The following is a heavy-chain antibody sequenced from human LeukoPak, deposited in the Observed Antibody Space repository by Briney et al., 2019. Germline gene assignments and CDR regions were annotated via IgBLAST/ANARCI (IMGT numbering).Heavy chain of an antibody. Sequence: GGSLRLSCAASGFTFSSYGMHWVRQVPGKGLEWVAVIWYDGSNKYYADSVKGRFTISRDNSKNTLYLQMNSLRAEDTAVYYCAKEGYCGGDCYSKGLDYWGQGTLVTVSS. V-gene: IGHV3-33*06. CDR1: GFTFSSYG. CDR2: IWYDGSNK. CDR3: AKEGYCGGDCYSKGLDY. D-gene: IGHD2-21*02. J-gene: IGHJ4*02.